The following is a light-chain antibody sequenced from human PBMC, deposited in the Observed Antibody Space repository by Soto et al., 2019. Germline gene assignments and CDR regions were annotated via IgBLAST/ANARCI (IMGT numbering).Light chain of an antibody. J-gene: IGLJ1*01. CDR2: EVS. V-gene: IGLV2-8*01. CDR3: SSYAGILYI. CDR1: TSDVGDNTY. Sequence: QSALTQLPSASGTPGQSVTLSCTGTTSDVGDNTYVSWYQQHPGKDPKLMVYEVSKRPSGVPDRFSGSKSVNTAYLTVSGLQAEDEADYYCSSYAGILYIFGTGTKVIVL.